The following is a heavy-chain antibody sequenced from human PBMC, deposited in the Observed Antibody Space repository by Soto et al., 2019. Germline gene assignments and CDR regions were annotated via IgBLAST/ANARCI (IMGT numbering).Heavy chain of an antibody. V-gene: IGHV3-30-3*01. D-gene: IGHD3-3*01. CDR2: ISYDGSNK. J-gene: IGHJ4*02. CDR1: VFTFSNYA. CDR3: ARDKRDLRFLEWSYYFDY. Sequence: PGGSLRLSCAPSVFTFSNYAVHRVRQAPGKGLEWVAVISYDGSNKYYADSVKGRFTISRDNSKNTLYLQMNSLRAEDTAVYYCARDKRDLRFLEWSYYFDYWGQGT.